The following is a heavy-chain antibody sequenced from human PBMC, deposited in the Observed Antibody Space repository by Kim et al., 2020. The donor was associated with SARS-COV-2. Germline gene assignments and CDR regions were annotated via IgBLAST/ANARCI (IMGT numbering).Heavy chain of an antibody. CDR3: ARAKYGDYDY. CDR1: GYSISSGYY. V-gene: IGHV4-38-2*02. CDR2: IYHSGST. J-gene: IGHJ4*02. D-gene: IGHD4-17*01. Sequence: SETLSLTCTVSGYSISSGYYWGWIRQPPGKGLEWSGSIYHSGSTYYNPSLKSRVTISVDTSKNQFSLKLSSVTAADTAVYYCARAKYGDYDYWGQGTLVTVSS.